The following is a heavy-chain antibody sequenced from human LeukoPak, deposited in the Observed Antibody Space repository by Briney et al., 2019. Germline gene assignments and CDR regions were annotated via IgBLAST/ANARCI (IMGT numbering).Heavy chain of an antibody. CDR2: IIPLLGIT. V-gene: IGHV1-69*04. Sequence: SVKVSCKASGGTFSSYAFNWVRQAPGQGLEWVGRIIPLLGITNHAQKLQGRVTVTADTTTNTAYMELSSLIPDDTAVYYCARARSRITFGGVRHAFDIWGQGTLVIVSS. J-gene: IGHJ3*02. D-gene: IGHD3-16*01. CDR1: GGTFSSYA. CDR3: ARARSRITFGGVRHAFDI.